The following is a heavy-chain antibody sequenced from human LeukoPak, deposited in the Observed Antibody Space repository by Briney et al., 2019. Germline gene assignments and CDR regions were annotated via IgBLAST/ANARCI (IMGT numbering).Heavy chain of an antibody. CDR3: AKEGGGSDWSSFDS. D-gene: IGHD6-19*01. V-gene: IGHV3-30*18. J-gene: IGHJ4*02. CDR1: GFTFSSFA. CDR2: ISIDGSNQ. Sequence: PGRSLRLSCAASGFTFSSFAMHWVRQAPGKGLEWVAVISIDGSNQHCEESVEGRFTISRDSSKNTLHLQMNSLRAEDTAVYYCAKEGGGSDWSSFDSWGQGTLVTVSS.